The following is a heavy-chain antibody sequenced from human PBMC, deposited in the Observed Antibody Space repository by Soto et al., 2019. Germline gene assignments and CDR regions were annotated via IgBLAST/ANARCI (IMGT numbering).Heavy chain of an antibody. Sequence: GGSLRLSCAASGFTFSSYAMSWVRQAPGKGLEWVSAISGSGGSTYYADSVKGRFTTSRDNSKNTLYLQMNSLRAEDTAVYYCAKGELYGSGTPGFDYWGQGTLVTVSS. CDR1: GFTFSSYA. CDR2: ISGSGGST. V-gene: IGHV3-23*01. CDR3: AKGELYGSGTPGFDY. D-gene: IGHD3-10*01. J-gene: IGHJ4*02.